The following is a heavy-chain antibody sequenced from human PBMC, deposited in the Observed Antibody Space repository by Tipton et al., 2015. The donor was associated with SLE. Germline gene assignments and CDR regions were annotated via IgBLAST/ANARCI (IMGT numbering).Heavy chain of an antibody. V-gene: IGHV4-39*07. CDR3: ATPGWPAFET. CDR2: FSSGRNT. D-gene: IGHD2-15*01. J-gene: IGHJ3*02. Sequence: TLSLTCTVSGVSISTNSHYWGWIRQPPGKGLEWIGSFSSGRNTYLNASLKSRVTISVDTSKNQLSLKLHSVTAADTAVYYCATPGWPAFETWGQGTKVIVSS. CDR1: GVSISTNSHY.